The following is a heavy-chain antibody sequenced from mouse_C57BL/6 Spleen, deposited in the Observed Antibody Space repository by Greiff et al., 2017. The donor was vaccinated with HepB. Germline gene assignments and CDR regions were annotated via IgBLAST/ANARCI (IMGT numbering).Heavy chain of an antibody. D-gene: IGHD3-3*01. V-gene: IGHV1-50*01. CDR1: GYTFTSYW. CDR3: GRVPRQLGDY. CDR2: IDPSDSYT. J-gene: IGHJ3*01. Sequence: QVQLQQSGAELVKPGASVKLSCKASGYTFTSYWMQWVKQRPGQGLEWIGVIDPSDSYTNYNQKFKGKATLTVDTSSSTAYMQLSSLTSEDSAVYYCGRVPRQLGDYWGQGTLVTVSA.